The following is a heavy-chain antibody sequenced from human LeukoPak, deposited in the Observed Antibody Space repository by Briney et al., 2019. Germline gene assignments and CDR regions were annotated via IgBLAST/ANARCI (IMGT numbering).Heavy chain of an antibody. CDR2: ISSGSMTI. D-gene: IGHD3-3*01. V-gene: IGHV3-11*01. CDR1: GFTFSDYY. Sequence: AGSLRLSCAASGFTFSDYYMSWIRQAPGKGLEWVSYISSGSMTINYADSVKGRFTISRDKAKNSLYLQMNSLRAEDTAVYYCAGGPEEWLTLTWHFDLWGRGTLVTVSS. CDR3: AGGPEEWLTLTWHFDL. J-gene: IGHJ2*01.